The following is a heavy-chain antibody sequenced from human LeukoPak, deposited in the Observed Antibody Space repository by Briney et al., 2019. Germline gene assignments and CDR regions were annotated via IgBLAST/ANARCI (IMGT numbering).Heavy chain of an antibody. CDR3: AKDGNPLMVRGVQLYYYYMDV. J-gene: IGHJ6*03. CDR1: GFTFSSYG. Sequence: GGSLRLSCAASGFTFSSYGMSWVRQAPGKGLEWVSAISGSGGSTYYADSVKGRFTISRDNSKNTLYLQMNSLRAEDTAVYYCAKDGNPLMVRGVQLYYYYMDVWGKGTTVTISS. V-gene: IGHV3-23*01. D-gene: IGHD3-10*01. CDR2: ISGSGGST.